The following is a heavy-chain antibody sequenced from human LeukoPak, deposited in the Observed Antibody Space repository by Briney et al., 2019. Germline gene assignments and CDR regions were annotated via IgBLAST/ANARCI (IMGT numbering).Heavy chain of an antibody. J-gene: IGHJ4*02. Sequence: GSLRLSCAASGFTVSSNYMNWVRQAPGKGLEWVSLIYGGGSTYYADSVKGRFTISRDNSKNTLYLQMNSLRAEDTAVYYCARDLASNTGWEFDYWGQGTLVTVSS. CDR1: GFTVSSNY. CDR2: IYGGGST. D-gene: IGHD6-19*01. V-gene: IGHV3-53*01. CDR3: ARDLASNTGWEFDY.